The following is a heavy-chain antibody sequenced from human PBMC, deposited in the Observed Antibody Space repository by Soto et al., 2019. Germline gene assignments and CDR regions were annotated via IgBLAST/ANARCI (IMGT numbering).Heavy chain of an antibody. J-gene: IGHJ6*02. V-gene: IGHV3-30*18. CDR1: GFTFSSYG. Sequence: ESGGGVVQPGRSLRLSCAASGFTFSSYGMHWVRQAPGKGLEWVAVISYDGSNKYYADSVKGRFTISRDNSKNTLYMQMNSLRAEDTAVYYCAKELPAAADDYYGMDVWGQGTTVTVSS. CDR3: AKELPAAADDYYGMDV. CDR2: ISYDGSNK. D-gene: IGHD6-13*01.